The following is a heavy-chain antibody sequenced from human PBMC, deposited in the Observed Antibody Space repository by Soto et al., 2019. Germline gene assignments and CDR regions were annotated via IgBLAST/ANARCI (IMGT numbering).Heavy chain of an antibody. CDR1: GFTFSNYA. D-gene: IGHD6-13*01. Sequence: GGSLRLSCAASGFTFSNYAMHWVRQAPGKWLEWVAVLSYDGSSKYYADSVKGRITLSRDNSKNTLFLQMNSLRPEDTALYYCTRGEAASGTSPIYFDYWGQGXLVTVYS. V-gene: IGHV3-30-3*01. J-gene: IGHJ4*02. CDR3: TRGEAASGTSPIYFDY. CDR2: LSYDGSSK.